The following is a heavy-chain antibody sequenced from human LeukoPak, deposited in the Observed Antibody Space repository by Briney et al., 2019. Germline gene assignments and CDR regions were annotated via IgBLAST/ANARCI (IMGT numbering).Heavy chain of an antibody. V-gene: IGHV1-18*01. CDR1: GYTFTSYG. CDR2: ISAYNGNT. J-gene: IGHJ3*02. D-gene: IGHD3-22*01. CDR3: ARDRYYDSSGVGAFDI. Sequence: GASVKVSCKASGYTFTSYGISWVRQAPGQGLEWMGWISAYNGNTNYAQKLQGRVTMTTDTSTSTAYMELRSLRSDDTAVYYCARDRYYDSSGVGAFDIWGQGTMVTVSS.